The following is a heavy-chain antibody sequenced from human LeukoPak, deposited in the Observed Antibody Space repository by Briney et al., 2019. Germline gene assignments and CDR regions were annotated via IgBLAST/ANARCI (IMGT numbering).Heavy chain of an antibody. CDR2: INPSGGST. CDR1: GYTFSTYY. J-gene: IGHJ4*02. CDR3: AREGFDY. Sequence: ASVKVSCKASGYTFSTYYMHWVRQAPGQGLEWMGIINPSGGSTNYAQKFQGRFTMPTDTSTSTVYMELSSLRSEDTAVYYCAREGFDYWGQGTLVTVSS. V-gene: IGHV1-46*03.